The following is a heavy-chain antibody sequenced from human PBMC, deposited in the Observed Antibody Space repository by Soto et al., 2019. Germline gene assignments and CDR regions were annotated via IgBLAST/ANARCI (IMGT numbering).Heavy chain of an antibody. CDR3: ARDGYSRPGY. J-gene: IGHJ4*01. CDR1: GGSISSGGYY. V-gene: IGHV4-31*03. Sequence: TLALTCTVSGGSISSGGYYWSWIRQHPGKGLEWIGYIYYSGSTYYNPSLKSRVTISVDTSKNQFSLKLSSVTAADTAVYYCARDGYSRPGYWGQGTLVTVSS. D-gene: IGHD6-13*01. CDR2: IYYSGST.